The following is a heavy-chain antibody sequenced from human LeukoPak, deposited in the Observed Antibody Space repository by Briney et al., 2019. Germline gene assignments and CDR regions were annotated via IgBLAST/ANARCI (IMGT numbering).Heavy chain of an antibody. V-gene: IGHV3-23*01. CDR2: ISGSGGST. CDR1: GFTFSSYA. D-gene: IGHD3-10*01. Sequence: GGSLRLSCAASGFTFSSYAMSWVRQAPGKGLEWVSAISGSGGSTYYADSVKGRFTISRDNSKNTLYLQMNSLRAEDTAVYYCAKDQVVVRGVISRYYYYYYGMDVWGQGTTVTVSS. J-gene: IGHJ6*02. CDR3: AKDQVVVRGVISRYYYYYYGMDV.